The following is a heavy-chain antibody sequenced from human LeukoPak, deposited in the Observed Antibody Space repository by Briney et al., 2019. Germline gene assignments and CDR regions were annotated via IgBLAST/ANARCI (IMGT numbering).Heavy chain of an antibody. Sequence: SDTLSLPCTVSGGFLSSSRYFWGWIRQPPGKGLEWFGSIYYSASTYYSPSLKSRVTISVDTSKNPFSLKLSSVTAADTAVYYCARGLRVYALWGQGALVTISS. D-gene: IGHD2-8*01. CDR2: IYYSAST. CDR3: ARGLRVYAL. CDR1: GGFLSSSRYF. J-gene: IGHJ4*02. V-gene: IGHV4-39*07.